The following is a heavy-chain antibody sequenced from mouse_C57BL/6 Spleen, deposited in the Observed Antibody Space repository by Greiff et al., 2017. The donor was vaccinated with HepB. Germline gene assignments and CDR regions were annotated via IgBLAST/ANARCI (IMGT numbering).Heavy chain of an antibody. CDR3: AVIYYGYDGRYFDV. Sequence: QVHVKQPGTELVKPGASVKLSCKASGYTFTSYWMHWVKQRPGQGLEWIGNINPSNGGTNYNEKFKSKATLTVDKSSSTAYMQLSSLTSEDSAVYYCAVIYYGYDGRYFDVWGTGTTVTVSS. CDR2: INPSNGGT. D-gene: IGHD2-2*01. CDR1: GYTFTSYW. V-gene: IGHV1-53*01. J-gene: IGHJ1*03.